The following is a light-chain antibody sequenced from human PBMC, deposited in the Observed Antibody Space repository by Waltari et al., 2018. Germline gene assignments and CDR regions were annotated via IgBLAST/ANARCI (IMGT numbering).Light chain of an antibody. J-gene: IGLJ3*02. V-gene: IGLV4-69*01. Sequence: QLVLTQSPSASASLGASVKLPCTLSSGHSSYAIAWHQQQPEKGPRFLMKLNSDGSHSKGDGIPDRFSGSSSGTERYLTISSLQSEDEADYYCQTWDTDIRVFGGGTELTVL. CDR2: LNSDGSH. CDR3: QTWDTDIRV. CDR1: SGHSSYA.